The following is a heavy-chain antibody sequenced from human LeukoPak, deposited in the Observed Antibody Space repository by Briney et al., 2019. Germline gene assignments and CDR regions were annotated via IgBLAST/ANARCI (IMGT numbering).Heavy chain of an antibody. D-gene: IGHD4-17*01. V-gene: IGHV3-30*18. CDR1: GFSFISYG. Sequence: PGGSLRLSCAASGFSFISYGMHWVRQAPGKGLEGVGVISDDGRRKDYADSVKGRFTISRDNTKDSLYLQMNSLRAEDTAVYYCAKRPSDYGDYVSYFDYWGQGTLVTVSS. J-gene: IGHJ4*02. CDR3: AKRPSDYGDYVSYFDY. CDR2: ISDDGRRK.